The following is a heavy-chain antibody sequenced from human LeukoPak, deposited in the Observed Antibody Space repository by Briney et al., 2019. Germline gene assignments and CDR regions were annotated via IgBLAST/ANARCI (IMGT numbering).Heavy chain of an antibody. Sequence: GGSLRLSCAASGFTFSSYSMNWVRQAPGKGLEWVSSISSSSSYIYYADPVKGRFTISRDNAKNSLYLQMDSLRAEDTAVYYCARVTCSGGSCYFDYWGQGTLVTVSS. CDR3: ARVTCSGGSCYFDY. CDR2: ISSSSSYI. V-gene: IGHV3-21*01. CDR1: GFTFSSYS. D-gene: IGHD2-15*01. J-gene: IGHJ4*02.